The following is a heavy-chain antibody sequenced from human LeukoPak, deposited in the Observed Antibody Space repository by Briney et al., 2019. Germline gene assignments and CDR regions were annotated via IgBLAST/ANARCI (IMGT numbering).Heavy chain of an antibody. CDR3: AKNPYEYYFDY. D-gene: IGHD5-12*01. Sequence: GASVKVSCKASGYTLTGYYMHWVRLAPGQGLEWMGWINPNRGNTNYAQKFQGRVTMTRDTSISTAYMELSRLRSDDTAVYYCAKNPYEYYFDYWGQGTLVTVSS. V-gene: IGHV1-2*02. CDR1: GYTLTGYY. CDR2: INPNRGNT. J-gene: IGHJ4*02.